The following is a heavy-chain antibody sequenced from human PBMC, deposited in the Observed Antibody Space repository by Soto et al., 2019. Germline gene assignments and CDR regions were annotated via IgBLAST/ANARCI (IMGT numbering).Heavy chain of an antibody. CDR3: ARGTWLFGRPGAAFDI. V-gene: IGHV4-34*01. D-gene: IGHD3-10*02. J-gene: IGHJ3*02. CDR2: INHSGST. Sequence: PSETLSLTCAVYVGSFSGYYWSLIRQPPGKGLEWIGEINHSGSTNYNPSLKSRVTISVDTSKNQFSLKLSSVTAAETAVYYCARGTWLFGRPGAAFDISGQGTMVTVSS. CDR1: VGSFSGYY.